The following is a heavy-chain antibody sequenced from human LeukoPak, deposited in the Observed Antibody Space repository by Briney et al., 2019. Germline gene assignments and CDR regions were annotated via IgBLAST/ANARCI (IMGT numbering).Heavy chain of an antibody. V-gene: IGHV1-8*01. Sequence: GASVKVSCKASGYTFTSYDINWVRQATGQGLEWMGWMNPNSGNTGYAQKFQGRVTMTRNTSISTAYMELSSLRSEDTAVYYCAIITTLYNWFDPWGQGTLVTVSS. CDR3: AIITTLYNWFDP. CDR1: GYTFTSYD. CDR2: MNPNSGNT. J-gene: IGHJ5*02. D-gene: IGHD3-22*01.